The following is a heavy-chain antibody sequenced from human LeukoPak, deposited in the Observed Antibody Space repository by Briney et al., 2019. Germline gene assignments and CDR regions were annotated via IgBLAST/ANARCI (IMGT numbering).Heavy chain of an antibody. CDR3: ARNLRGFFDY. CDR1: GFTFSSYG. V-gene: IGHV3-48*01. CDR2: IISSSSTI. J-gene: IGHJ4*02. Sequence: PGGSLRLSCAASGFTFSSYGMSWVRQAPGKGLEWVSYIISSSSTIYYADSVQGRFTISRDNAKNSLYLQMNSLRVEDTAVYYCARNLRGFFDYWGQGTLVTVSS. D-gene: IGHD3-16*01.